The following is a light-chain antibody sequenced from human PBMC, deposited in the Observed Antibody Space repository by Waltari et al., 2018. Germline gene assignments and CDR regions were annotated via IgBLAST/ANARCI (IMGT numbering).Light chain of an antibody. J-gene: IGLJ6*01. Sequence: QSVLTQPPSVSGAPRQRVTISCSGSSSNIGNNAVSWFQQVPGNAPKILIYYDDLRPSGVSDRFSGSKSGTTAARAISGRQSEEEADYYCAAWDDSLNGHNVFGSGTKVTVL. CDR1: SSNIGNNA. CDR2: YDD. V-gene: IGLV1-36*01. CDR3: AAWDDSLNGHNV.